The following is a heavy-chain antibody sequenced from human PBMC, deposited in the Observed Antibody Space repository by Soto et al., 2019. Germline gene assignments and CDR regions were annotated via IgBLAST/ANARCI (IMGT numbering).Heavy chain of an antibody. CDR3: ARSASGRYDLDV. J-gene: IGHJ6*02. Sequence: QVQLQESGPGLVKPSQTLSLTCTVSGGSISSGDYYWSWIRQPPGKDLEWIGYIHYRGSTYHNPSFKRRVTVSRDASRNKLRLKLSSVTAADTAVYYCARSASGRYDLDVWGQGSTVTVSS. D-gene: IGHD3-10*01. CDR1: GGSISSGDYY. CDR2: IHYRGST. V-gene: IGHV4-30-4*01.